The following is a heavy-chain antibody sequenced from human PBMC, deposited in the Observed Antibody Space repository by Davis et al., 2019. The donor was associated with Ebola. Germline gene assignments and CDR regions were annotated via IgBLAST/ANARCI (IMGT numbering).Heavy chain of an antibody. CDR2: TSATGGSA. Sequence: PGGSLRLSCAASGFTFSSYAMSWVRQAPGKGLEWVAETSATGGSAYYADSVKGRFTISRDNSRNTLVLQMNNLRVEDTAVYYCARTADGQWLPDYFDYWGQGSLVTVSS. CDR3: ARTADGQWLPDYFDY. V-gene: IGHV3-23*01. J-gene: IGHJ4*02. CDR1: GFTFSSYA. D-gene: IGHD6-19*01.